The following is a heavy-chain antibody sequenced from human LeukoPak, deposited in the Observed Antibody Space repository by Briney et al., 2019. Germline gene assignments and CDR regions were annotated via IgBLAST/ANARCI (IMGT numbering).Heavy chain of an antibody. V-gene: IGHV1-69*05. D-gene: IGHD3-22*01. J-gene: IGHJ4*02. Sequence: GASVKVSCKASVGTFSRYAISWVRPAPAQGLDWMGRMIPIFGTANYAQKFQGRVTITTDESTSTAYMELSSLRSEDTAVYYCASNRNNYDSSGYYVDYWGQGTLVTVSS. CDR2: MIPIFGTA. CDR1: VGTFSRYA. CDR3: ASNRNNYDSSGYYVDY.